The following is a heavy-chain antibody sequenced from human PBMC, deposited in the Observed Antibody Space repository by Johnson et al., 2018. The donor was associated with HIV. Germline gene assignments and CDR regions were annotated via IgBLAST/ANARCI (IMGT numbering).Heavy chain of an antibody. CDR2: IWYDGSNK. CDR1: GFTFSSYG. J-gene: IGHJ3*01. Sequence: QVQLVESGGGVVQPGKSLRLSCAASGFTFSSYGMHWVRQAPGKGLQWVAAIWYDGSNKYYADSVKGRFTISRDNSKNTLYLQMNSLRAEDTAVYYCAKDLFTEREDDVFDVWGQGTMVTVSS. V-gene: IGHV3-33*06. CDR3: AKDLFTEREDDVFDV. D-gene: IGHD1-26*01.